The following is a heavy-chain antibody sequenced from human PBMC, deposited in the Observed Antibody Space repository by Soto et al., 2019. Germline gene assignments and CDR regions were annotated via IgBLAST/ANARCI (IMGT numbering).Heavy chain of an antibody. CDR3: TKRRNVLRFLEWSSGMEV. Sequence: GGSLRLCCAASGFTFSSYGMHWVRQAPGKGLEWVAFISHDGSNKYYGDSMKGRIAMSRDNSKSTLYLQMSSLRAEDTAVYYCTKRRNVLRFLEWSSGMEVWGQGTTVTVSS. V-gene: IGHV3-30*18. CDR2: ISHDGSNK. CDR1: GFTFSSYG. J-gene: IGHJ6*02. D-gene: IGHD3-3*01.